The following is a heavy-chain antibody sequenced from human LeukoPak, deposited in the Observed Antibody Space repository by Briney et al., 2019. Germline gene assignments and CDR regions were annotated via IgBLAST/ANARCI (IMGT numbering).Heavy chain of an antibody. J-gene: IGHJ4*02. CDR3: ARDRTGTSHEYYFDY. CDR1: GYTFTGYY. Sequence: ASVMVSSKASGYTFTGYYMHWWRQAPGEGLEWMGWINPNSGGTNYAQKFQGRVTMTRDTSISTAYMELSRLRSDDTAVYYCARDRTGTSHEYYFDYWGQGTLVTVSS. V-gene: IGHV1-2*02. CDR2: INPNSGGT. D-gene: IGHD1-7*01.